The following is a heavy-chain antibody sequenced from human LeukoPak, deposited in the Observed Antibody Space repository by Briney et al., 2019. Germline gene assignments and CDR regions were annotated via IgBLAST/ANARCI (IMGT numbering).Heavy chain of an antibody. CDR1: GFTFSSYA. CDR3: ARDREMDPEEAFDI. CDR2: IKQDGSEK. D-gene: IGHD1-14*01. J-gene: IGHJ3*02. V-gene: IGHV3-7*01. Sequence: GGSLRLSCAASGFTFSSYAMSWLRQAPGKGLEWVANIKQDGSEKYYVDSVKGRFTISRDNAKNSLYLQMNSLRAEDTAVYYCARDREMDPEEAFDIWGQGTMVTVSS.